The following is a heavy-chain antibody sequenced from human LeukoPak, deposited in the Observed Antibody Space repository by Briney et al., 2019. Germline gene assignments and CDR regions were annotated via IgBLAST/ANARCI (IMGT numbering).Heavy chain of an antibody. CDR1: GFTFSSYA. CDR3: ARDSGWYPQFEFDY. V-gene: IGHV3-30-3*01. D-gene: IGHD6-19*01. Sequence: GGPLRLSCAASGFTFSSYAMHWVRQAPGKGLEWVAVISYDGSNKYYADSVKGRFTISRDNSKNTLYLQMNSLRAEDTAVYYCARDSGWYPQFEFDYWGQGTLVTVSS. CDR2: ISYDGSNK. J-gene: IGHJ4*02.